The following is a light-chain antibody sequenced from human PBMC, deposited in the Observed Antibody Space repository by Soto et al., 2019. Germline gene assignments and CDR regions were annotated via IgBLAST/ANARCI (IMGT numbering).Light chain of an antibody. J-gene: IGKJ4*01. CDR1: QSVSSSY. CDR2: DAS. CDR3: QQRSKWPLP. V-gene: IGKV3D-20*02. Sequence: EIVLTQSPGTLSLSPGDGATLSCRASQSVSSSYLAWFQQKPGQAPRLLIYDASTRATGIPARFSGSGSGTDFTLTISSLEPEDFAVYYCQQRSKWPLPFGGGGKVDI.